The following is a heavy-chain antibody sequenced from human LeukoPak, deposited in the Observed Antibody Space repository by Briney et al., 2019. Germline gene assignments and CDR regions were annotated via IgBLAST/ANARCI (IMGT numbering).Heavy chain of an antibody. CDR2: INSDGSST. CDR1: GFTFSSYW. Sequence: TGGSLRLSCAASGFTFSSYWMHWVRQAPGKGLVWVSRINSDGSSTSYADSVKGRFTISRDNAKNTLYLQMNSLRAEDTAVYYCARDHPEYYYDSSGYYYDWGQGTLVTVSS. J-gene: IGHJ4*02. CDR3: ARDHPEYYYDSSGYYYD. V-gene: IGHV3-74*01. D-gene: IGHD3-22*01.